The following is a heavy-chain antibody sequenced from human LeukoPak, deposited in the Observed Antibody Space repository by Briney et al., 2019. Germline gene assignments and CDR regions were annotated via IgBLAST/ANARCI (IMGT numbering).Heavy chain of an antibody. CDR2: INWNGGST. Sequence: GGSLRLSCAASGFTFDDYGMSWVRQAPGKGREWVSGINWNGGSTGYADSVKGRFTISRDNAKNSLYLQMNSLRAEDTAVYYCAKEAYYGSGSYYSKPTYFDYWGQGTLVTVSS. V-gene: IGHV3-20*04. J-gene: IGHJ4*02. CDR1: GFTFDDYG. CDR3: AKEAYYGSGSYYSKPTYFDY. D-gene: IGHD3-10*01.